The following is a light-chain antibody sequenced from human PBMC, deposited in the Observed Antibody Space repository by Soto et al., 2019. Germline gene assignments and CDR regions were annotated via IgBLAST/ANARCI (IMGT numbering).Light chain of an antibody. CDR2: RNN. CDR1: SSNIGSKY. Sequence: QAVVTQPPSASGTPGQRVTISCSGSSSNIGSKYVYWYQQLPGTAPKLLMYRNNQRPSGVPDRFSGSKSGTSASLAISGLRSEDEPDYYCAAWDAGVSGPAFGGGTKLTVL. J-gene: IGLJ2*01. CDR3: AAWDAGVSGPA. V-gene: IGLV1-47*01.